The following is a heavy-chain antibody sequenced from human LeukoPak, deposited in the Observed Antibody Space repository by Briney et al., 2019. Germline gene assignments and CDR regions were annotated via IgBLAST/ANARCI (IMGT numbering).Heavy chain of an antibody. V-gene: IGHV3-48*03. CDR3: ASRPPPSRGPYEY. D-gene: IGHD3-10*01. J-gene: IGHJ4*02. Sequence: PGGSLRLSCAASGFTFSNYEMNWVRQAPGKGLEWVSYITSSGGTIYYADSVKGRFTTSRDNAKNSLYLQMHSLIAEDTAVYYCASRPPPSRGPYEYWGQGTLVTVSS. CDR2: ITSSGGTI. CDR1: GFTFSNYE.